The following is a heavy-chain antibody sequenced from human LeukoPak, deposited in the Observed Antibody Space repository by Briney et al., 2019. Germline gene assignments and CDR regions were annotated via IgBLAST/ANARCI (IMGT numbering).Heavy chain of an antibody. D-gene: IGHD6-13*01. J-gene: IGHJ4*02. Sequence: PSQTLSLTCTVSGGSISSGDYYWSWIRQPPGKGLEWIGYIYYSGSTYYNPSLKSRVTISVDTSKNQFSLKLNSVTAADTAVYYCARGKWVAAAGMLDYWGQGTLVTVSP. CDR3: ARGKWVAAAGMLDY. V-gene: IGHV4-30-4*08. CDR2: IYYSGST. CDR1: GGSISSGDYY.